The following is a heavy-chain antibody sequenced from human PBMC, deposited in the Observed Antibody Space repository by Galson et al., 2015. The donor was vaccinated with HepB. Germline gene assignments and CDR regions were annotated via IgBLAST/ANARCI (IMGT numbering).Heavy chain of an antibody. V-gene: IGHV1-18*01. D-gene: IGHD3-10*02. CDR2: ISANSGNT. CDR3: ARDVRYAFEM. CDR1: GYTFTRNG. J-gene: IGHJ3*02. Sequence: SVKVSCKASGYTFTRNGISWVRLAPGRGLEWMGWISANSGNTYYAQKFQERLIMTTERSTSTAYMELRSLTSDDTAFYYCARDVRYAFEMWGQGTMVTVS.